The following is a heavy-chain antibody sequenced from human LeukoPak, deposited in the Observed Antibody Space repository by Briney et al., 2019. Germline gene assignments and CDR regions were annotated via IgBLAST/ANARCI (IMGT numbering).Heavy chain of an antibody. Sequence: PGGSLRLPCAASEFTFSKYWMHWVRQAPGKGLVWVSRLNSDGTYTSYADSVKGRFTMSRDNAKNTLYLQMNSLRAEDTAVYYCARGERGYSYGYGDHWGQGTLVTVSS. CDR1: EFTFSKYW. CDR2: LNSDGTYT. D-gene: IGHD5-18*01. J-gene: IGHJ4*02. CDR3: ARGERGYSYGYGDH. V-gene: IGHV3-74*01.